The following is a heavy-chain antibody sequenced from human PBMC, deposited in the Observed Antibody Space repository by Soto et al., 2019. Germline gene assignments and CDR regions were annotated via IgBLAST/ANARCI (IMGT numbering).Heavy chain of an antibody. CDR2: IYYSGST. CDR3: AGFVVPASRNSDFDY. D-gene: IGHD2-15*01. CDR1: GISVSTSDYY. V-gene: IGHV4-39*01. J-gene: IGHJ4*02. Sequence: QLQLQESGPGLVKPSETLSLTCTVSGISVSTSDYYWGWVRQPPGKGLDWLGNIYYSGSTFYNPSLRSRVTLAVNTSKNQFSLRVNSVTAADTAVYFCAGFVVPASRNSDFDYWGQGTLVTVSS.